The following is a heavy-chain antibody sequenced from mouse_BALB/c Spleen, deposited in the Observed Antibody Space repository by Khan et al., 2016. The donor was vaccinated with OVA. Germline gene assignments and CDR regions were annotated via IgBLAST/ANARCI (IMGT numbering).Heavy chain of an antibody. D-gene: IGHD4-1*01. CDR1: GYTFSSYW. Sequence: QVQLQQSGAELMKPGASVKISCKATGYTFSSYWIEWVKQRPGHGLEWIGEILPGGGPSNYNENFKGRATFTADTSTNTAYMQLSSLTSEASAVYYWAIGAGTTYGMDYGGHGSSVTVSS. V-gene: IGHV1-9*01. CDR2: ILPGGGPS. J-gene: IGHJ4*01. CDR3: AIGAGTTYGMDY.